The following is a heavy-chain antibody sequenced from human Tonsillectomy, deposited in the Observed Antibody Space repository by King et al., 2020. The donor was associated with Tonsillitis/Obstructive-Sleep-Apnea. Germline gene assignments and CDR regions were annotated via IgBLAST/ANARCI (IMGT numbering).Heavy chain of an antibody. D-gene: IGHD1-26*01. J-gene: IGHJ3*02. CDR3: ARHSGVYGRAFDI. V-gene: IGHV5-51*01. CDR1: GYSFTTYW. CDR2: IYPGDSDT. Sequence: QLVQSGAEVKKPGESLKISCKGFGYSFTTYWIGWVRQMPGKGLEWMGIIYPGDSDTRNSPSFQGQVTISADKSISTAYLQWSSLKASDTAMYYCARHSGVYGRAFDIWGQGTMVTVSS.